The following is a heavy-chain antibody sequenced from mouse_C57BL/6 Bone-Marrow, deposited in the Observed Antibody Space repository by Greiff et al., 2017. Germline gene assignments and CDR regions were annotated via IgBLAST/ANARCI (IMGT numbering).Heavy chain of an antibody. CDR2: IDPSDSET. V-gene: IGHV1-52*01. CDR3: ARPIYYGNYGYFDF. J-gene: IGHJ1*03. Sequence: QVQLQQPGAELVRPGSSVKLSCKASGYTFTSYWMHWVKQRPIQGLEWIGNIDPSDSETHYNQKFKDKATLTVDKSSSTAYMQLSSLTSEDSAVYYCARPIYYGNYGYFDFWGTGTTVTVSS. CDR1: GYTFTSYW. D-gene: IGHD2-1*01.